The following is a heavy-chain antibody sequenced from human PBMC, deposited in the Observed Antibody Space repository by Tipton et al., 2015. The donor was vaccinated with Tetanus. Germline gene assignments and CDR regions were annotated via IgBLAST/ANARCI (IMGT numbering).Heavy chain of an antibody. Sequence: QLVQSGAEVKKPGASVKVSCKASGYTFTGYYIHWVQQAPGQGLEWMGWINPNSGGTNYAQKFQGRVTMTRDTSISTAYMELGSLRSDDTAVYYCVRDYARARVTKSSAYYYYGMDVWGQGTTVTVSS. CDR1: GYTFTGYY. J-gene: IGHJ6*02. V-gene: IGHV1-2*02. CDR2: INPNSGGT. D-gene: IGHD4-17*01. CDR3: VRDYARARVTKSSAYYYYGMDV.